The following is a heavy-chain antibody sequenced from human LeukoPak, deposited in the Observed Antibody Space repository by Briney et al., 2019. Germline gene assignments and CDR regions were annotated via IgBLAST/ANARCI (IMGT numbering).Heavy chain of an antibody. CDR2: IYYSGST. D-gene: IGHD3-22*01. J-gene: IGHJ4*02. Sequence: SETLSLTCTVSGGSVSSGSYYWSWIRQPPGKGLEWIGYIYYSGSTNYNPSLKSRVTISVDTSKNQFSLKLSSVTAADMAVYYCARTTYYYDSSGCYFDYWGQGTLVTVSS. CDR1: GGSVSSGSYY. CDR3: ARTTYYYDSSGCYFDY. V-gene: IGHV4-61*01.